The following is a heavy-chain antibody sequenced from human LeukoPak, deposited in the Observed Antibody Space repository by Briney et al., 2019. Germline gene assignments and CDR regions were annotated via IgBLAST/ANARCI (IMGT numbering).Heavy chain of an antibody. J-gene: IGHJ4*02. CDR2: ISGDGGTT. V-gene: IGHV3-43*02. CDR3: ARDYGRAIAAAGRI. Sequence: PGGSLRLSCVASGFTFDDYAMHWVRQAPGKGLEWVSLISGDGGTTYYADSVKGRFTISRDSSKNSLYLQMNSLRTEDTALYYCARDYGRAIAAAGRIWGQGTLVTVSS. D-gene: IGHD6-13*01. CDR1: GFTFDDYA.